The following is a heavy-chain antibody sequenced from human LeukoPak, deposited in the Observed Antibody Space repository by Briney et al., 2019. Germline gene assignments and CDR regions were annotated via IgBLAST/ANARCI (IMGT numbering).Heavy chain of an antibody. CDR3: ARDRENYDILTGYYYYYMDV. J-gene: IGHJ6*03. V-gene: IGHV3-48*03. CDR2: ISNSGSTI. CDR1: GFTFSSYE. Sequence: GGSLRLSCAASGFTFSSYEMNWVRQAPGKGLEWVSYISNSGSTIYYADSVKGRFTISRDNAKNSLYLQMHSLRAEDTAVYYCARDRENYDILTGYYYYYMDVWGKGTTVTISS. D-gene: IGHD3-9*01.